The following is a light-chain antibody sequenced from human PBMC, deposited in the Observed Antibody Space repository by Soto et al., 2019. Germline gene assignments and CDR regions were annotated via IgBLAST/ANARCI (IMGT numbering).Light chain of an antibody. Sequence: DIQMTQSPSSLSASVGDRVTISCRSSQNIHKYLNWYQQRPGKAPNLLVYEATSLETGVSLKFSGSGSETEFTLTINSLQPEDFATYYRKKSFVSPWTFGQGTNIEI. CDR2: EAT. J-gene: IGKJ1*01. CDR3: KKSFVSPWT. V-gene: IGKV1-39*01. CDR1: QNIHKY.